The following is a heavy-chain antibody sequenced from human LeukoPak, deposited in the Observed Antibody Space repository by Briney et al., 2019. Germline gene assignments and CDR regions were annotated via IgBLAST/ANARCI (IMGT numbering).Heavy chain of an antibody. Sequence: GGSLRLSCAASGFTFHDYAMHWVRQAPGKGLEWVSGISWNGGTIDYADSMKGRFTISRDDAKNSLYLQMNSLRPEDMALYYCAKGPTYSSSSLFDYWGQGILVAVSS. CDR1: GFTFHDYA. CDR3: AKGPTYSSSSLFDY. J-gene: IGHJ4*02. V-gene: IGHV3-9*03. CDR2: ISWNGGTI. D-gene: IGHD6-6*01.